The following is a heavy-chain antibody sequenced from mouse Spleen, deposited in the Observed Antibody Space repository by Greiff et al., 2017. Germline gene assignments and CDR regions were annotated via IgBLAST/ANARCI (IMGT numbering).Heavy chain of an antibody. CDR2: ISSGGSYT. CDR3: ARTSTGYFDY. D-gene: IGHD4-1*02. J-gene: IGHJ2*01. Sequence: EVQRVESGGGLVKPGGSLKLSCAASGFTFSSYAMSWVRQTPEKRLEWVATISSGGSYTYYPDSVKGRFTISRDNAKNTLYLQMSSLRSEDTAMYYCARTSTGYFDYWGQGTTLTVSS. CDR1: GFTFSSYA. V-gene: IGHV5-9-3*01.